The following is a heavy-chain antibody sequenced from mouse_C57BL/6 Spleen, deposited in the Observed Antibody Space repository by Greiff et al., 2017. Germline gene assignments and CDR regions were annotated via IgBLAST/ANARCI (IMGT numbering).Heavy chain of an antibody. CDR2: INPSTGGT. D-gene: IGHD2-1*01. J-gene: IGHJ4*01. V-gene: IGHV1-42*01. CDR3: ASGIYYDAMDY. Sequence: VQLQQSGPELVKPGASVKISCKASGYSFTGYYMNWVKQSPEKSLEWIGEINPSTGGTTYNQKFKAKATLTVDKSSSTAYMQLKSLTSEDSAVYYCASGIYYDAMDYWGQGTSVTVSS. CDR1: GYSFTGYY.